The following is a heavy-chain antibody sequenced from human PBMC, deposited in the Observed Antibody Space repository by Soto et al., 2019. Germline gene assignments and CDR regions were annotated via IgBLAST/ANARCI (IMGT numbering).Heavy chain of an antibody. CDR2: ISSIGSLT. J-gene: IGHJ4*02. Sequence: EVRLVESGGTLLQPGGSLRLSFAASGFTFSTYGMNWVRQAPEKGLEWVSYISSIGSLTQYADSVNGRFTISRDNGKNSLYLQMSSLRVEDTAVYYCARGGAARPDYWGQGTLVTVSS. CDR1: GFTFSTYG. CDR3: ARGGAARPDY. D-gene: IGHD6-13*01. V-gene: IGHV3-48*01.